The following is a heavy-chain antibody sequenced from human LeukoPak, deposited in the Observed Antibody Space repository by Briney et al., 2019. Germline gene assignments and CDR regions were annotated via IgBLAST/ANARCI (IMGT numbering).Heavy chain of an antibody. J-gene: IGHJ5*02. CDR3: ARDRVMTTVTLGQPYNWFDP. V-gene: IGHV1-2*02. D-gene: IGHD4-17*01. CDR2: INPNSGGT. Sequence: GASVKVSCKASGYTFSDYYLHWVRQAPGQGLEWMGWINPNSGGTNYAQKFQGRVTMTRDTSISTAYMELSRLRSDDTAVYYCARDRVMTTVTLGQPYNWFDPWGQGTLVTVSS. CDR1: GYTFSDYY.